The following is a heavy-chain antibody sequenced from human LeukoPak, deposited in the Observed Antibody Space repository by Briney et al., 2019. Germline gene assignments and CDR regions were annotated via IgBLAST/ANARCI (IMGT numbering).Heavy chain of an antibody. CDR2: ISRSGSTK. CDR1: GFTFSDYN. D-gene: IGHD5-12*01. J-gene: IGHJ6*03. Sequence: GGSLRLSCAASGFTFSDYNMRWIRQAPGKGLEWVSSISRSGSTKYYADSVKGRFTISRDNAKNSLFLQMNSLRAEDTAVYYCAKDKDGYDFYYMDVWGKGTTVTVSS. CDR3: AKDKDGYDFYYMDV. V-gene: IGHV3-11*01.